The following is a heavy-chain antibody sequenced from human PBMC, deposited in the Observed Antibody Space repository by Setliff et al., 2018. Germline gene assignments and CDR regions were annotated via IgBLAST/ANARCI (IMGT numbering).Heavy chain of an antibody. CDR3: AREYGGRFSRWFDP. Sequence: SVKVSCKASGGTFSSYAVSWVRQAPGQGLEWMGGIIPIFGTANYAQKFQGRVTITTDESTSTAYMELSSLRSDDTAVYYCAREYGGRFSRWFDPWGQGTLVTVSS. V-gene: IGHV1-69*05. CDR2: IIPIFGTA. D-gene: IGHD2-15*01. CDR1: GGTFSSYA. J-gene: IGHJ5*02.